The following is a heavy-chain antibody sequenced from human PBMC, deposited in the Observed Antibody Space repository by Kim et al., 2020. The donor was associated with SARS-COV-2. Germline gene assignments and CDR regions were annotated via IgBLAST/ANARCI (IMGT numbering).Heavy chain of an antibody. CDR3: ARGEGDFDWLLGYYGMDV. J-gene: IGHJ6*02. Sequence: KGRFTISRDNAKNSLYLQMNSLRAEDTAVYYCARGEGDFDWLLGYYGMDVWGQGTTVTVSS. V-gene: IGHV3-7*04. D-gene: IGHD3-9*01.